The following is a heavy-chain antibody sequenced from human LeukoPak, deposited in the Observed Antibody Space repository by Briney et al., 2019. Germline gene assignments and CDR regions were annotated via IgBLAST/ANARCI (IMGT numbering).Heavy chain of an antibody. V-gene: IGHV3-23*01. CDR2: ISGSGGST. CDR3: AKGAGGTSCYTHFDY. Sequence: GGSLRLSCAASGFTFSSYAMSWVRQAPGKGLEWVSAISGSGGSTYYADSVKGRFTISRDNSKNTLYLQMNSLRAEDTAVYYCAKGAGGTSCYTHFDYWGQGTLVTVTS. D-gene: IGHD2-2*02. J-gene: IGHJ4*02. CDR1: GFTFSSYA.